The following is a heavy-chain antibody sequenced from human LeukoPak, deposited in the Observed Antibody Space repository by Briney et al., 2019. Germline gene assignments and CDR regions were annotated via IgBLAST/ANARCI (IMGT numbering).Heavy chain of an antibody. Sequence: GGSLRLSCSASGFTFSSYAIHWVRQAPGKGLEYVSGISSNGGNTYNANSLKGRITISRDNSKKTVELQTSSLRTEDTAVYFCVKRTGLYFDYWGQGTLVTVSS. J-gene: IGHJ4*02. CDR1: GFTFSSYA. CDR3: VKRTGLYFDY. D-gene: IGHD7-27*01. V-gene: IGHV3-64*03. CDR2: ISSNGGNT.